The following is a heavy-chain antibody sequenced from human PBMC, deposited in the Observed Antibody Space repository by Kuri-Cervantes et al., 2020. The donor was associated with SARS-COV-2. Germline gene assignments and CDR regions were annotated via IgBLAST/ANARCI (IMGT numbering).Heavy chain of an antibody. Sequence: GESLKISCAASGFTFSSYWMSWVRQAPGKGLEWVANIKQDGSEKYYVDSVKGRFTISRDNAKNSLYLQMNSLRAEDTAVYYCASSRGYSGYDLYYYYYMDAWGKGTTVTVSS. CDR3: ASSRGYSGYDLYYYYYMDA. J-gene: IGHJ6*03. V-gene: IGHV3-7*01. CDR1: GFTFSSYW. CDR2: IKQDGSEK. D-gene: IGHD5-12*01.